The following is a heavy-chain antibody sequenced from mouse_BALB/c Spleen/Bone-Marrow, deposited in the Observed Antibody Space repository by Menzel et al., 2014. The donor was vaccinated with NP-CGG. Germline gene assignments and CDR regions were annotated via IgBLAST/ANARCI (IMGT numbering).Heavy chain of an antibody. CDR2: IYPYNGVS. V-gene: IGHV1-31*01. J-gene: IGHJ1*01. CDR1: GYSFTGYY. CDR3: ESRGEYFDF. Sequence: VQLKESGPELVKPGASVKISCKASGYSFTGYYMHWVKQSHGNSLDWIGYIYPYNGVSSYDQKFKGKATLTVDTSSSTAYMGLRGLTSDDSAVYYCESRGEYFDFLGDAATVTVSS.